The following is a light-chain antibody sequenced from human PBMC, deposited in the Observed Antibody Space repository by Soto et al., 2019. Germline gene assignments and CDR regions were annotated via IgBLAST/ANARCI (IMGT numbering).Light chain of an antibody. Sequence: DIQMTQSPSTLSASVGDRVTITCRASQSISSWLAWYQQKPGKAPKLLIYDASSLESGVPSRFSGRGSGKELTLTNSSLQPDDFATYYCQQYKSYPGTFGQGTKVKIK. V-gene: IGKV1-5*01. CDR2: DAS. CDR3: QQYKSYPGT. J-gene: IGKJ1*01. CDR1: QSISSW.